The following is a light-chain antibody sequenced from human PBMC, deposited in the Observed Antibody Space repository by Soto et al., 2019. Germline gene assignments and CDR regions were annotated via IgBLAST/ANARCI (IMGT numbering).Light chain of an antibody. J-gene: IGKJ3*01. CDR1: QDISNY. Sequence: DIPMTQSPSSLSASVGDRVTITCQASQDISNYLNWYQQKPGKAPKLLIYDASNLETGVPSRFSGSGSGTDFTITISSLQPEDIATYYCQQYDNLPPFTFGPGTKVDIK. V-gene: IGKV1-33*01. CDR2: DAS. CDR3: QQYDNLPPFT.